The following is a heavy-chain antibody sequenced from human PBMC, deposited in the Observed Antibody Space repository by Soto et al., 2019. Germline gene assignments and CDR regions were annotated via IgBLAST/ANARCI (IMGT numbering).Heavy chain of an antibody. CDR1: GGTFSSYA. Sequence: QVQLVQSGAEVKKPGSSVKVSCKASGGTFSSYAIXWXRQXXGQGLEWMGGIIPIFGTANYAQKFQGRVTITADESTSTAYMELSSLRSEDTAVYYCARSYSSGYYYGYAFDIWGQGTMVTVSS. CDR3: ARSYSSGYYYGYAFDI. CDR2: IIPIFGTA. J-gene: IGHJ3*02. V-gene: IGHV1-69*01. D-gene: IGHD3-22*01.